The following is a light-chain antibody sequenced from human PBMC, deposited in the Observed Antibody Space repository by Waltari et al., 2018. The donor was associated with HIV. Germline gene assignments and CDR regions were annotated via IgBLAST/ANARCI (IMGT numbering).Light chain of an antibody. CDR2: IDS. V-gene: IGLV3-25*03. CDR1: ALPKHD. J-gene: IGLJ1*01. Sequence: SYELTQPPSVSVYPGQTARITCSGHALPKHDDDWYPQKPGQAPVLVIDIDSERPSGFPERFSGSSSGTTVTVTISGGQAEDEADYYCQSADSSGTLDVFGTGTKVTVL. CDR3: QSADSSGTLDV.